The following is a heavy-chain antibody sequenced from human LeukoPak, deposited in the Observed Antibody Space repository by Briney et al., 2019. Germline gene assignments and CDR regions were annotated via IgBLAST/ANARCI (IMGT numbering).Heavy chain of an antibody. CDR3: ARALAAAGIIDY. J-gene: IGHJ4*02. Sequence: PSETLSLTCTVSGGSISSGGYYWSWIRQHPGKGLEWIGYIYYSGSTYYNPSLKSRVTISVDTSKNQFSLKLSSVTAADTAVYYCARALAAAGIIDYWGQGILVTVSS. V-gene: IGHV4-31*03. CDR1: GGSISSGGYY. D-gene: IGHD6-13*01. CDR2: IYYSGST.